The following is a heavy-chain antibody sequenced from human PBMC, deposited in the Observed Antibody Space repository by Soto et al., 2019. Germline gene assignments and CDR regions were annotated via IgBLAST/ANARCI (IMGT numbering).Heavy chain of an antibody. CDR2: VSITGAYI. D-gene: IGHD1-26*01. J-gene: IGHJ6*02. CDR3: ASGNRPHNRYYPQYGVEV. CDR1: GFPFSSYT. V-gene: IGHV3-21*01. Sequence: EVQLVESGGGLVKPGGSLRLSCAASGFPFSSYTMNWVRQAPGKGLEWVSSVSITGAYIYDADSVKGRFNISRDNAKSSLYLQMNSLRDEDTALYYWASGNRPHNRYYPQYGVEVWGPATTAPITS.